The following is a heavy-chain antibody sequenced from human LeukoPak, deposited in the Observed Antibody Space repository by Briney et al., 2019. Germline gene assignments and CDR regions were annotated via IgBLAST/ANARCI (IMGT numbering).Heavy chain of an antibody. CDR1: GCTSSSYA. CDR2: IIPILGIA. J-gene: IGHJ3*02. CDR3: ARVHSSGWRRGTDDAFDI. Sequence: SVKVSCKASGCTSSSYAISWVRQAPGQGLEWMGRIIPILGIANYAQKFQGRVTITADKSTSTAYMELSSLRSEDTAVYYCARVHSSGWRRGTDDAFDIWGQGTMVTVSS. V-gene: IGHV1-69*04. D-gene: IGHD6-19*01.